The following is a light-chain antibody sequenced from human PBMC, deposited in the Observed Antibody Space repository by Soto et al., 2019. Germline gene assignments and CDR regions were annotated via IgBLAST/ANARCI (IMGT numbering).Light chain of an antibody. Sequence: DLQMTQSPSSLSASVGDRVTITCQASQNIRKYLHWYQQKPGKAPELLIYDASNLRTGVPSRFSGSGSGTDFTFTISSLQPEDIATYYCQQYDTLYSFGQGTKVEIK. CDR1: QNIRKY. V-gene: IGKV1-33*01. CDR2: DAS. CDR3: QQYDTLYS. J-gene: IGKJ2*03.